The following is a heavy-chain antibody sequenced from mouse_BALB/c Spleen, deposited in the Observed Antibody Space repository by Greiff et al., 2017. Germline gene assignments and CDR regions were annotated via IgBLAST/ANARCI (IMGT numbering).Heavy chain of an antibody. J-gene: IGHJ3*01. V-gene: IGHV5-17*02. CDR1: GFTFSSFG. CDR3: AREDYGSSYGFAY. Sequence: EVMLVESGGGLVQPGGSRKLSCAASGFTFSSFGMHWVRQAPEKGLEWVAYISSGSSTIYYADTVKGRFTISRDNPKNTLFLQMTSLRSEDTAMYYCAREDYGSSYGFAYWGQGTLVTVSA. D-gene: IGHD1-1*01. CDR2: ISSGSSTI.